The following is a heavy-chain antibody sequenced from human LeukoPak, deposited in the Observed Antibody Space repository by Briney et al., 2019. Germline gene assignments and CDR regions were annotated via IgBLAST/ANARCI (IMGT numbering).Heavy chain of an antibody. CDR3: ARVSTTAGYSSSWDFDY. D-gene: IGHD6-13*01. Sequence: EGSLRLSCAASGFTFSSYSMNWVRQAPGKGLEWVSSISSSSSYIYYADSVKGRFTITRDNAKNSLYLQMNSLRAEDTAVYYCARVSTTAGYSSSWDFDYWGEGALVTVSS. J-gene: IGHJ4*02. V-gene: IGHV3-21*01. CDR2: ISSSSSYI. CDR1: GFTFSSYS.